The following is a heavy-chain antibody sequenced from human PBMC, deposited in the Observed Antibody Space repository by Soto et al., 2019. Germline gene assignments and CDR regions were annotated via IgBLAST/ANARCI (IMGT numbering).Heavy chain of an antibody. J-gene: IGHJ4*02. CDR1: LLIVSIYV. CDR3: AKNTVFWSGYYTVGLGY. CDR2: ISGSGGST. V-gene: IGHV3-23*01. Sequence: LRVSWASSLLIVSIYVMSLVRQSPGKGLEWVSAISGSGGSTSYADSVKGRFTISRDSSKNTLYLQMNSLRADDTAVYYCAKNTVFWSGYYTVGLGYWGQGTVVTVS. D-gene: IGHD3-3*01.